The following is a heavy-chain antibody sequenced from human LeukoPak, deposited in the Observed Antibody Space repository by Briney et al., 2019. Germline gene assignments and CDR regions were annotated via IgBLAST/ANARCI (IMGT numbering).Heavy chain of an antibody. CDR2: ISSSSTYI. CDR3: AGDYEGNLAFDS. D-gene: IGHD4-23*01. J-gene: IGHJ3*02. V-gene: IGHV3-21*01. CDR1: GFSFSNCS. Sequence: MPGGSLRLSCAASGFSFSNCSMNWVRQAPGKGLEWVSSISSSSTYIYYADSLEGRFTISRDNVRNSLYLQMNSLRAEDTAVYYCAGDYEGNLAFDSWGQGTMVTVSS.